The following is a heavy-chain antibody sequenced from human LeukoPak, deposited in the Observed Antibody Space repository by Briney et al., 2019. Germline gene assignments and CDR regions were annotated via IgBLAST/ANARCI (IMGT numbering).Heavy chain of an antibody. Sequence: GSLRLSCSASGFTFSSYAMHWVRQAPGKGLEYVSGTGSNGGSAYYTDSLRGRFTISRDNSKNTLFLQMSSLRPEDTAVYYCAKDVLSIAAAGTHFDYWGQGTLVTVSS. CDR1: GFTFSSYA. CDR2: TGSNGGSA. D-gene: IGHD6-13*01. CDR3: AKDVLSIAAAGTHFDY. J-gene: IGHJ4*02. V-gene: IGHV3-64D*09.